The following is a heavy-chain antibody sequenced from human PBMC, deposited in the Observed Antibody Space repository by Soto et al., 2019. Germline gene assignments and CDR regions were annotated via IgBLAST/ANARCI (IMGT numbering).Heavy chain of an antibody. V-gene: IGHV3-74*01. Sequence: GGSLRLSCAASGFTFSRYWMHWVRQAPGKGLVWVSHINSDGSTTNYADSVKGRFTISRDNARNTFYLQMNSLRAEDTALYYCARSSSDLWGQGTLVTVSS. J-gene: IGHJ4*02. CDR1: GFTFSRYW. CDR2: INSDGSTT. CDR3: ARSSSDL. D-gene: IGHD3-22*01.